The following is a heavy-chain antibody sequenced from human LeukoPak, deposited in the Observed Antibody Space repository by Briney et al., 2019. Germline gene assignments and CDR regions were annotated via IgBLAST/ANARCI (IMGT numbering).Heavy chain of an antibody. J-gene: IGHJ5*02. CDR1: GYTFTSYG. D-gene: IGHD3-3*01. V-gene: IGHV1-18*01. CDR3: ARNLHTIFGVVIMGWFDP. CDR2: ISAYNGNT. Sequence: GASVKVSCKASGYTFTSYGISWVPQAPGQGLEWMGWISAYNGNTNYAQKLQGRVTMTTDTSTSTAYMELRSLRSDDTAVYYCARNLHTIFGVVIMGWFDPWGQGTLVTVSS.